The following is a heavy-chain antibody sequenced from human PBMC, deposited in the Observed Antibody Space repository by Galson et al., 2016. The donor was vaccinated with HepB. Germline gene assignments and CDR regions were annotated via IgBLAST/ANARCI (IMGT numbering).Heavy chain of an antibody. CDR3: EGYSDPFDI. Sequence: LRLSCAASGFSVSGKYMSWARQAPGKGLEWVSAIFSGDATYYRDSVKGRFTISRGTSKNTLYLQMNNLRAEDTAIYYCEGYSDPFDIWGQGTMVTVSS. CDR2: IFSGDAT. V-gene: IGHV3-53*01. D-gene: IGHD3-22*01. J-gene: IGHJ3*02. CDR1: GFSVSGKY.